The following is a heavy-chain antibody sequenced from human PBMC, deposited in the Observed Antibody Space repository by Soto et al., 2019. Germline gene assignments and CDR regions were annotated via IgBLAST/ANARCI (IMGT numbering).Heavy chain of an antibody. V-gene: IGHV4-31*03. J-gene: IGHJ2*01. CDR2: IYYSGST. D-gene: IGHD4-4*01. Sequence: SATLSITCTVSGGSVSTGRTYWSWFRQHPGKGLEWIGYIYYSGSTYYNPSLKSRVTISVDTSKNQFSLKLSSVTAADTAVYYCARAPFVFYGYRYHRDLQSFPTRRSSDL. CDR3: ARAPFVFYGYRYHRDLQSFPTRRSSDL. CDR1: GGSVSTGRTY.